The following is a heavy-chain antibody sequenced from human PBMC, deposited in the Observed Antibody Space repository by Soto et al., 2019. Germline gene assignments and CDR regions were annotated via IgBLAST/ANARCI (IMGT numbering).Heavy chain of an antibody. Sequence: QVQLQESGPGLVKPSQTLTLTCTVSGGSISSGSFYWSWIRQHPGKGLEWIGHISDRGSSYYNPSLESRVTISVDTSKNHFSLKFSAVTAADTAVYFCARTTFYDIFTAYYSLFDYWGQGTLVTVSS. J-gene: IGHJ4*02. V-gene: IGHV4-31*03. D-gene: IGHD3-9*01. CDR2: ISDRGSS. CDR1: GGSISSGSFY. CDR3: ARTTFYDIFTAYYSLFDY.